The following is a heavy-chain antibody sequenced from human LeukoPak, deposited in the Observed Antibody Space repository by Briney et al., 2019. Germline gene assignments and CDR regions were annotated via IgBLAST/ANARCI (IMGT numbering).Heavy chain of an antibody. CDR1: GYTFTSYD. Sequence: ASVKVSCKASGYTFTSYDINWVRQATGQGLEWMGWMNPNSGNTGSAQRFQGRVTMTRDTSIGTAYMELSSLRAEDTAVYYCAKMIGLELTNYGMDVWGQGTAVTVSS. J-gene: IGHJ6*02. V-gene: IGHV1-8*01. CDR3: AKMIGLELTNYGMDV. CDR2: MNPNSGNT. D-gene: IGHD2-21*01.